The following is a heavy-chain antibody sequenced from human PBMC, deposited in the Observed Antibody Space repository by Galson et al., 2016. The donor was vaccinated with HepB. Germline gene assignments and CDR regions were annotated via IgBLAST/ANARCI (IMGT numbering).Heavy chain of an antibody. Sequence: SGAEVKKPGESLRISCKGSGYTFTGYWITWVRQMPGKGLEWMGRIDPSDSYTKYSPSFQGHVTIPGDKSISTVYLQWSSLRASDTAMYYCARQWDFGSGSYHYGFDVWGQGTTVIVSS. D-gene: IGHD3-10*01. CDR2: IDPSDSYT. CDR3: ARQWDFGSGSYHYGFDV. J-gene: IGHJ6*02. V-gene: IGHV5-10-1*01. CDR1: GYTFTGYW.